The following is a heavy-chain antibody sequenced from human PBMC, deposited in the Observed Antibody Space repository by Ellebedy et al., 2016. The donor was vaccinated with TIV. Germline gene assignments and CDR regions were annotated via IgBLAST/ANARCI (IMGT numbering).Heavy chain of an antibody. CDR2: ISAGGEVT. Sequence: GESLKISCAASGLTLRNYALSWLRQAPGKGLEWVSAISAGGEVTYYADSVKGRFTISRDNARNSLYLQMNSLRAEDTAVYYCARDLHFAFDYWGRGTLVTVSS. J-gene: IGHJ4*02. CDR3: ARDLHFAFDY. V-gene: IGHV3-23*01. CDR1: GLTLRNYA.